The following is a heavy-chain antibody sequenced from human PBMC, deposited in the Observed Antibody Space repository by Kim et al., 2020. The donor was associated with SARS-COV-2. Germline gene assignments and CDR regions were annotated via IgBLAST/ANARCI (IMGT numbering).Heavy chain of an antibody. V-gene: IGHV1-69*06. Sequence: SVKVSCKASGGTFSSYAVGWVRQAPGQGLEWMGTIIPIFGTENHAQKFQGRVTITADTSTSTAYMELSSLRSEDTAVYYCAIFNYGSGSYYSYYFDYWGQGTLVTVSS. CDR3: AIFNYGSGSYYSYYFDY. D-gene: IGHD3-10*01. CDR2: IIPIFGTE. CDR1: GGTFSSYA. J-gene: IGHJ4*02.